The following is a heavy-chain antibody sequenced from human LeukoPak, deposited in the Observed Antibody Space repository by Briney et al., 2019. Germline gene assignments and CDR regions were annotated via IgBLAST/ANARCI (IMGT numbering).Heavy chain of an antibody. V-gene: IGHV3-48*04. Sequence: GGSLRLSCAASGFTFSSYAMSWVRQAPGKGLEWVSYISSSGSTIYYADSVKGRFTISRDNAKNSLYLQMNSLRAEDTAVYYCATDATVYGSGSYPDYWGQGTLVTVSS. CDR3: ATDATVYGSGSYPDY. CDR1: GFTFSSYA. D-gene: IGHD3-10*01. CDR2: ISSSGSTI. J-gene: IGHJ4*02.